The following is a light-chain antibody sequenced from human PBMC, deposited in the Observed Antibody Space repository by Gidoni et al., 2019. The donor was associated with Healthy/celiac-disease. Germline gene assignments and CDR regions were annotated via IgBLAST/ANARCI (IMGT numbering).Light chain of an antibody. CDR3: SSYTSSSTLVV. Sequence: QSALTQPASVSGSPGPSITISCTGTSSDVGGYNYVSWYQQHPGKAPKLMIYDVSNRPSGVSNRFSGSKSGNTDSLTISGLQAEDEADYYCSSYTSSSTLVVFGGGTKLTVL. V-gene: IGLV2-14*03. CDR1: SSDVGGYNY. J-gene: IGLJ2*01. CDR2: DVS.